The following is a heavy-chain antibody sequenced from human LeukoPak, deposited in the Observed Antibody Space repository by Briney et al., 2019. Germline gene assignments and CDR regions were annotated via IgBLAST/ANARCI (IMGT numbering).Heavy chain of an antibody. CDR1: GFTFSSYW. J-gene: IGHJ4*02. V-gene: IGHV3-48*04. CDR3: ARDYADYSADY. D-gene: IGHD4/OR15-4a*01. Sequence: PGGSLRLSCAASGFTFSSYWMNWVRQAPGKGLEWVSYISSSGSTIYYADSVKGRFAISRDNAKNSLYLQMNSLRAEDTAVYYCARDYADYSADYWGQGTLVTASS. CDR2: ISSSGSTI.